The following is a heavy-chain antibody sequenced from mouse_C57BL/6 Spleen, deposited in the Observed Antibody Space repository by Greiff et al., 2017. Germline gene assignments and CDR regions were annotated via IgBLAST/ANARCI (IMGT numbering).Heavy chain of an antibody. CDR1: GYSITSGYF. CDR3: AREGYCGSSYPHWYFGV. Sequence: EVQLVESGPGLVKPSQSLSLTCSVTGYSITSGYFWNWIRPFPGNKLEWMGYISYDGSNNYNPSLKNRISITRDTSMNQFFLKLNSVTTEDTATYYCAREGYCGSSYPHWYFGVWGTGATVTVSS. V-gene: IGHV3-6*01. CDR2: ISYDGSN. J-gene: IGHJ1*03. D-gene: IGHD1-1*01.